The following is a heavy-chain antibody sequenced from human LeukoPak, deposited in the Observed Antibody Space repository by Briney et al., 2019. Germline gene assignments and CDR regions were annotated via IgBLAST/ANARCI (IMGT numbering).Heavy chain of an antibody. CDR2: INHSGST. D-gene: IGHD3-10*01. Sequence: SETLSFTCAVYGGSFSGYYWSWIRQPPGKGLEWIGEINHSGSTNYNPSLKSRVTISVDTSKNQFFLKLSSVTAADTAVYYCASRITMVRGVTDINWFDPWGQGTLVTVSS. CDR3: ASRITMVRGVTDINWFDP. CDR1: GGSFSGYY. V-gene: IGHV4-34*01. J-gene: IGHJ5*02.